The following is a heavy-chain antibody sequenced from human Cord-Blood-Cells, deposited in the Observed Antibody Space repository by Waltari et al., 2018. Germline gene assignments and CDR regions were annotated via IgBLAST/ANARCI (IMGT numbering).Heavy chain of an antibody. V-gene: IGHV3-7*01. CDR3: ARVFSSSWYYYYYGMDV. CDR2: KKQDGSEK. D-gene: IGHD6-13*01. J-gene: IGHJ6*02. Sequence: EVQLVESGGGLVQPGGSLRLSCAASGFTFSSYWMSWVRQAPGKGLEWVANKKQDGSEKYYVDSVKGRFTISRDNAKNSLYLQMNSLRAEDTAVYYCARVFSSSWYYYYYGMDVWGQGTTVTVSS. CDR1: GFTFSSYW.